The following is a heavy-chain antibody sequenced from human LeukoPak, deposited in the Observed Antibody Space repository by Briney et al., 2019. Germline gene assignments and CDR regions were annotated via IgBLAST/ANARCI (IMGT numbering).Heavy chain of an antibody. Sequence: SVKVSCKASGGTFSSYAISWVRQAPGQGLEWMGRIIPIFGTANYAQKFQGRVTITTDESTSTAYMELSSLRSEDTAVYYCAGTDPGYSSGWYGAWGQGTLVTVSS. J-gene: IGHJ5*02. V-gene: IGHV1-69*05. CDR2: IIPIFGTA. D-gene: IGHD6-19*01. CDR1: GGTFSSYA. CDR3: AGTDPGYSSGWYGA.